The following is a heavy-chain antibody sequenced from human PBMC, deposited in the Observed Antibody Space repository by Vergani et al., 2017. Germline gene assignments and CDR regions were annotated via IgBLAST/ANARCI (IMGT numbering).Heavy chain of an antibody. CDR2: IYYTGTT. D-gene: IGHD6-19*01. J-gene: IGHJ1*01. CDR3: TRHGRSGWAGYFQH. Sequence: QLQLQESGPGLVKPSETLSLTCTVSGVSICSNSYYWGWIRQPPGKGLEWIGTIYYTGTTYYNEPHKSRLTISVDTSKNQFSLNLTSVTAADTAVYYCTRHGRSGWAGYFQHWGQGTLVTAS. CDR1: GVSICSNSYY. V-gene: IGHV4-39*01.